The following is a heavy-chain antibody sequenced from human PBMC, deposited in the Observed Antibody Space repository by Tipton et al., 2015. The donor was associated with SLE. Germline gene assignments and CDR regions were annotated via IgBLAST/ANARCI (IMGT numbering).Heavy chain of an antibody. D-gene: IGHD1-14*01. V-gene: IGHV4-39*07. J-gene: IGHJ3*02. CDR3: ARDGDAIVGTTGAFDI. CDR2: IYYSGNT. CDR1: GGSISSSSYY. Sequence: TLSLTCTVSGGSISSSSYYWGWIRQPPGKGLEWIGSIYYSGNTYYSPSLRSRVTISIDTSKNQFSLRLTSVTAADTAVYYCARDGDAIVGTTGAFDIWGQGTMVTVSA.